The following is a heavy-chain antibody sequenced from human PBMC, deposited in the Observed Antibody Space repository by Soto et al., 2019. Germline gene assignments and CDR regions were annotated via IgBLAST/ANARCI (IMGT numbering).Heavy chain of an antibody. CDR3: ASGPIGDYTDGFDY. Sequence: QPQLQESGSGLVKPSQTVSLTCAGCGGSISSGGYSWSWIRQPPGKGLEWIGYIYHSGSTYYNPSLKSRVTISVDRSKNQFSLKLSSVTAAATAVYYCASGPIGDYTDGFDYWGQGTLVTVSS. V-gene: IGHV4-30-2*01. CDR2: IYHSGST. CDR1: GGSISSGGYS. J-gene: IGHJ4*02. D-gene: IGHD4-17*01.